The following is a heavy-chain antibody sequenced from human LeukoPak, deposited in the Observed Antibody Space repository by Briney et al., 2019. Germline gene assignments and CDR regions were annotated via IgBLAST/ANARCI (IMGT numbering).Heavy chain of an antibody. CDR3: ARDLRYSSSWYFYYYYGMDV. J-gene: IGHJ6*02. CDR2: IWYDGSNK. V-gene: IGHV3-33*01. D-gene: IGHD6-13*01. CDR1: GFTFSSYG. Sequence: PGGSLRLSCAASGFTFSSYGMHWVRQAPGKGLEWVAVIWYDGSNKYYADSVKGRFTISRDNSKNTLYLQMNSLRAEDTAVYYCARDLRYSSSWYFYYYYGMDVWGQGTTVTVSS.